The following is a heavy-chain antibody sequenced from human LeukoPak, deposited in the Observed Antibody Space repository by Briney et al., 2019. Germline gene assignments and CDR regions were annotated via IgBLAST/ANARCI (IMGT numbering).Heavy chain of an antibody. CDR1: GYTFTSYG. D-gene: IGHD2/OR15-2a*01. J-gene: IGHJ4*02. CDR2: ISAYNGNT. V-gene: IGHV1-18*01. Sequence: GASVKVSCKASGYTFTSYGISWVRQAPGQGLEWMGWISAYNGNTNYAQKLQGRVTMTTDTSTSTAYMELRSLRPDDTAVYYCARGGTHNSDSVRTFDYWGQGTLVTVSS. CDR3: ARGGTHNSDSVRTFDY.